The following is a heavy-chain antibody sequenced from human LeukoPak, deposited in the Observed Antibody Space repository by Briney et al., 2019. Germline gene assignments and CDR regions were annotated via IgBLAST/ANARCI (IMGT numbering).Heavy chain of an antibody. Sequence: ASVKVSCKASGYTFTSYAFNWVRQATGQGLEWMGRMNPKSGRATYAQTFQGRLTMTRDTSTSTTSLELRSLRYDDTAVYYCVRTRYYFDSKTNNWLDPRGQGTLVTVSS. J-gene: IGHJ5*02. D-gene: IGHD3-10*01. CDR3: VRTRYYFDSKTNNWLDP. V-gene: IGHV1-8*01. CDR1: GYTFTSYA. CDR2: MNPKSGRA.